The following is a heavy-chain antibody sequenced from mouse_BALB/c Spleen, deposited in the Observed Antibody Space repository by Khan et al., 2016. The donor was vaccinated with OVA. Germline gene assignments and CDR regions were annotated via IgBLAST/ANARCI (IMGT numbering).Heavy chain of an antibody. Sequence: EVELVESGGGLVQPGGSRKLSCAASGFTFSDYGMAWVRQAPGKGPEWVAFLSDLAYTIYYGDAVTGRFTISRENAQNTLYLEMSSLRSEDTAVYDCARGGGTAPFAYWGLGTLVTVSA. V-gene: IGHV5-15*02. CDR2: LSDLAYTI. D-gene: IGHD1-2*01. CDR3: ARGGGTAPFAY. J-gene: IGHJ3*01. CDR1: GFTFSDYG.